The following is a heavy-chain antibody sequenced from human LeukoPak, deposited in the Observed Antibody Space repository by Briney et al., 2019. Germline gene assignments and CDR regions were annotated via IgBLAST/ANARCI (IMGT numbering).Heavy chain of an antibody. CDR3: ARDGYGVVPAATRGYLCFDP. CDR2: ISASNGNT. J-gene: IGHJ5*02. D-gene: IGHD2-2*01. CDR1: GSTSTSYN. Sequence: SEQVTCKASGSTSTSYNLSWVRQAPTKGLNWMGWISASNGNTNYAEKLHGRVTLTSDTATSTAYMELKSLRSDDTAVYDGARDGYGVVPAATRGYLCFDPWGQGTLVTVSS. V-gene: IGHV1-18*01.